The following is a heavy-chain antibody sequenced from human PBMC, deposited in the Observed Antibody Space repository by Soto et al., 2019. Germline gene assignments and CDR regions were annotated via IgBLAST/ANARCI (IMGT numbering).Heavy chain of an antibody. Sequence: SETLSLTCTVSGGSISSGGYYWSWIRQHPGKGLEWIGYIYYSGSTYYNPSLKSRVTISVDTSKNQSSLKLSSVTAADTAVYYCARVRLGELSSLFDYWGQGTLVTVSS. V-gene: IGHV4-31*03. CDR1: GGSISSGGYY. J-gene: IGHJ4*02. CDR2: IYYSGST. D-gene: IGHD3-16*02. CDR3: ARVRLGELSSLFDY.